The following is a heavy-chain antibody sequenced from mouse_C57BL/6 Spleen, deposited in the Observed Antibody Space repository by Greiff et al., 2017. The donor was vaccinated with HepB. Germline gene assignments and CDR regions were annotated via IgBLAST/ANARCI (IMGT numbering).Heavy chain of an antibody. V-gene: IGHV1-72*01. CDR2: IDPNSGGT. D-gene: IGHD1-1*01. CDR1: GYTFTSYW. J-gene: IGHJ2*01. Sequence: QVQLQQPGAELVKPGASVKLSCKASGYTFTSYWMHWVKQRPGRGLEWIGRIDPNSGGTKYNEKFKSKATLTVDKPSSTAYRLLRSLTSEDSAVYHCARFSMTPGAATDYWGQGTTLTDSP. CDR3: ARFSMTPGAATDY.